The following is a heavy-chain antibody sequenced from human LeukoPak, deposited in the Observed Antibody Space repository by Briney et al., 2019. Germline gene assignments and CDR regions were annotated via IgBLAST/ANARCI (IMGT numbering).Heavy chain of an antibody. D-gene: IGHD2-8*01. Sequence: GGSLRLSCAVSGFTFSSYWVNWVRQAPGKGLEWVANIKQDGSEKNYVDSVKGRFTISRDNAKSSLFLQMNDLRAEDTAVYYCAKGGRGNGEVYWGQGTLVTVSS. J-gene: IGHJ4*02. CDR2: IKQDGSEK. V-gene: IGHV3-7*01. CDR3: AKGGRGNGEVY. CDR1: GFTFSSYW.